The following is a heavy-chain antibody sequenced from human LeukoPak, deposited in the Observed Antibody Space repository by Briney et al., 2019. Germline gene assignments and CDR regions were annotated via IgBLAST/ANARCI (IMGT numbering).Heavy chain of an antibody. CDR3: ARRWDIGYYDSSGYYLYYFDY. J-gene: IGHJ4*02. CDR1: GFSFSGYA. V-gene: IGHV3-30*04. Sequence: PGTSLRLSCVGSGFSFSGYAINWVRQAPGKGLEWVAFISHDTSNKQYADSVRGRFTISRDNSKNTVDLQMNSLRAEDTAVYYCARRWDIGYYDSSGYYLYYFDYWGQGTLVTVSS. CDR2: ISHDTSNK. D-gene: IGHD3-22*01.